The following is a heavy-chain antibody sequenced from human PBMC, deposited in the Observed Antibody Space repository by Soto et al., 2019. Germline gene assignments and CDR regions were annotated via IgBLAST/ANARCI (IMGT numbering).Heavy chain of an antibody. CDR1: GFTFSSYG. J-gene: IGHJ4*02. CDR2: ISYDGRNK. D-gene: IGHD6-13*01. CDR3: AISPPGSSWWPPFDY. Sequence: QVQLVESGGGVVQPGRSLRLSCAASGFTFSSYGMHWVRQAPGKGLEWVAVISYDGRNKYYADSVRARFTISRDNSKNTMYLQVDSLRAEDTVMYYCAISPPGSSWWPPFDYLGQGTLVTVSS. V-gene: IGHV3-30*03.